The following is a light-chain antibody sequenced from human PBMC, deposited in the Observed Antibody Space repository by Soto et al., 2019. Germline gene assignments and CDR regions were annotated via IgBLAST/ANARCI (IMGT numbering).Light chain of an antibody. CDR2: DAS. J-gene: IGKJ4*01. V-gene: IGKV3-11*01. Sequence: EIVLTQSPATLSLSPAERATLSCRASQSVSSSLAWYQQKPGQAPRFLIYDASNRATGIPARFSGGGSGTDFTLTISSLEPEDFAVYYCQQRTNWPRGLTFGGGTKVDIK. CDR1: QSVSSS. CDR3: QQRTNWPRGLT.